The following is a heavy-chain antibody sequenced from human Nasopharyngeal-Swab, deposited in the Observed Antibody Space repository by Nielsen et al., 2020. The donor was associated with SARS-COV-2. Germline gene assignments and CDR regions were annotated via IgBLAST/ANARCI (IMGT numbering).Heavy chain of an antibody. CDR2: MYAGGDI. D-gene: IGHD5-24*01. CDR3: ARDRRDVDNQ. Sequence: GGSLRLSCAASGFDVSGNYMSWFRQAPGKGLEWVSVMYAGGDIYYADSVKGRFTISRDNSKNTLYLQMNSLRVEDTALYYCARDRRDVDNQWGQGTLGNGSS. V-gene: IGHV3-53*01. CDR1: GFDVSGNY. J-gene: IGHJ4*02.